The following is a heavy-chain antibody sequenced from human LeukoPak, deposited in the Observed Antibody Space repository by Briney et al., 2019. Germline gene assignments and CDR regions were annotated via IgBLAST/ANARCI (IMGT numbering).Heavy chain of an antibody. D-gene: IGHD3-10*01. Sequence: SGTLSLTCAVSGGSISSSNWWSWVRQPPGKGLEWIGEIYHSGSTNYNPSLKSRVTISVDTSKNQFSLKLSSVTAADTAVYYCARDSRFFDDYYYGMDVWGQGTTVTVSS. CDR3: ARDSRFFDDYYYGMDV. CDR2: IYHSGST. CDR1: GGSISSSNW. V-gene: IGHV4-4*02. J-gene: IGHJ6*02.